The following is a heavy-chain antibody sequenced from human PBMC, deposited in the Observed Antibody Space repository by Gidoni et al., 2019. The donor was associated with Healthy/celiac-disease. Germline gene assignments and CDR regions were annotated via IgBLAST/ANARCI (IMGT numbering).Heavy chain of an antibody. CDR2: ISGSGGST. J-gene: IGHJ4*02. CDR1: GLTFSSYA. CDR3: AKTKNRGYSGYDSDY. V-gene: IGHV3-23*01. D-gene: IGHD5-12*01. Sequence: EVQLLESGGGLVQPVGSLRLSCAASGLTFSSYAMSWVRQAPGKGLEWVSAISGSGGSTYYADSVKGRFTISRDNSKNTLYLQMNSLRAEDTAVYYCAKTKNRGYSGYDSDYWGQGTLVTVSS.